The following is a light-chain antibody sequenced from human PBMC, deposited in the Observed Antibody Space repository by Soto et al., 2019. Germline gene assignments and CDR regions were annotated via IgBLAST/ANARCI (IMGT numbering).Light chain of an antibody. CDR1: QSISSN. V-gene: IGKV3-15*01. CDR3: QQYGDSPWT. CDR2: RTS. Sequence: EIVMTQSPATLSVSPGERATLSCRASQSISSNLAWYQQKPGQAPRLLMFRTSSRATGFPARFSGSGSGTEFNLTISSLQSEDFGVYYCQQYGDSPWTLGQGTKVDXK. J-gene: IGKJ1*01.